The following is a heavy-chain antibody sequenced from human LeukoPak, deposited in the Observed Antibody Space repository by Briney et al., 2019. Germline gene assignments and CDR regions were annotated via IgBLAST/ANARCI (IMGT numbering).Heavy chain of an antibody. Sequence: GGSLRLSCAASGFTFSSYAMHWVRQAPGKGLEWVAVISYDGSNKYYADSVKGRFTISRDNSKNTLYLQMNSLRAEDTAVYYCAKVTYHSSSYGFFDYWGQGTLVTVSS. CDR2: ISYDGSNK. J-gene: IGHJ4*02. CDR1: GFTFSSYA. V-gene: IGHV3-30-3*01. D-gene: IGHD6-13*01. CDR3: AKVTYHSSSYGFFDY.